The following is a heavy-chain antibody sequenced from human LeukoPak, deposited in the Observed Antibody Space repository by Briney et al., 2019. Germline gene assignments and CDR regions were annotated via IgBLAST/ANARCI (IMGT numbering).Heavy chain of an antibody. CDR2: INPSGGST. V-gene: IGHV1-46*03. Sequence: ASVKVSCKASGYTFTSYYMHWVRQAPGQGLEWMGIINPSGGSTSYAQKFQGRVTMTRDTSTSTVYMELSSLRSEDTAVYYCARAPGSTSGRNWFDPWGQGTLVTVPS. CDR3: ARAPGSTSGRNWFDP. J-gene: IGHJ5*02. D-gene: IGHD1-26*01. CDR1: GYTFTSYY.